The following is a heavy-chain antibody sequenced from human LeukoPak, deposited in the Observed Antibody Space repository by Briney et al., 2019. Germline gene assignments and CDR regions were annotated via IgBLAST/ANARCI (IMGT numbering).Heavy chain of an antibody. CDR2: ISGGRGTT. J-gene: IGHJ4*02. CDR3: AKETYCRSTTCYNEYFDH. Sequence: GGSLRLSCAASGFTFSSYAMNWVRQAPGKGLEWVSAISGGRGTTYYADSVKGRFTISRDNFKNTLYLQMNSLRAEDTAVYYCAKETYCRSTTCYNEYFDHWGQGTLVTVSS. V-gene: IGHV3-23*01. D-gene: IGHD2-2*02. CDR1: GFTFSSYA.